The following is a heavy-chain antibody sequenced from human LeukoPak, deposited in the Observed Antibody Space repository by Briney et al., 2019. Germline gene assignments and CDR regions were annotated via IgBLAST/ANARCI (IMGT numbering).Heavy chain of an antibody. V-gene: IGHV3-23*01. D-gene: IGHD2-15*01. CDR1: GFTFSSYA. J-gene: IGHJ4*02. Sequence: PGGSLRLSCAASGFTFSSYAMSWVRQAPGKGLEWVSAISGSGGSTYYADSVKGRFTISRDNAKNSLYLQMNSLRAEDTAVYYCARDRYCSGGSCYSALNIYWGQGTLVTVSS. CDR3: ARDRYCSGGSCYSALNIY. CDR2: ISGSGGST.